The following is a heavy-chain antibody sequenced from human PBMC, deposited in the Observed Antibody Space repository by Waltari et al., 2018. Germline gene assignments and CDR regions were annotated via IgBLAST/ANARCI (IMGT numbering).Heavy chain of an antibody. J-gene: IGHJ6*02. CDR1: GFTFNIYS. V-gene: IGHV3-48*01. CDR3: AKDGDSSPPTYYYGMDV. CDR2: ISSSTTTV. D-gene: IGHD6-19*01. Sequence: EVQLVESGGGLVQPGGSLRLYCAASGFTFNIYSMNWVRQAPGKGLEWVSYISSSTTTVFYADSVKGRFTISRDNAKNSLYLQMSSLRAEDTAVYYCAKDGDSSPPTYYYGMDVWGQGTTVTVSS.